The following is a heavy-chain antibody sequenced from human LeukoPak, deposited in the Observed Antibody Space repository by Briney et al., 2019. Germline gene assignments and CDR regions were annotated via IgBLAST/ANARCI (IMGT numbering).Heavy chain of an antibody. J-gene: IGHJ4*02. Sequence: GGSLRLSCAVSGFTFRTYWMSWVRQAPGKGLEWVANIKQDGSEKYYVDSVKGRFTISRDNAKNSLYLQMNSLRAEDTAVYYCAKDPTHFRVWDDYDSNVLNCWGQGTLVTVSS. CDR2: IKQDGSEK. CDR3: AKDPTHFRVWDDYDSNVLNC. V-gene: IGHV3-7*01. CDR1: GFTFRTYW. D-gene: IGHD3-22*01.